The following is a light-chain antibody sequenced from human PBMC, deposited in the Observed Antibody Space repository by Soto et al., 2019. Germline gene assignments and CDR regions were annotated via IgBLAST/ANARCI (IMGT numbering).Light chain of an antibody. CDR1: QSVSSN. V-gene: IGKV3-15*01. CDR3: LQDYNYPWT. CDR2: GAS. Sequence: EVVMAQSPDPLSVSPGESATLSCRASQSVSSNLAWYQQKPGQAPRLLIYGASTRATGIPARFSGSGSGTEFTLTISSLQPEDFATYYCLQDYNYPWTFGQGTKVDIK. J-gene: IGKJ1*01.